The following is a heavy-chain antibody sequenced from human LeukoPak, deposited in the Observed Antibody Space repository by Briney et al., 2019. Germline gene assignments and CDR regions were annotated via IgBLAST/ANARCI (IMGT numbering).Heavy chain of an antibody. J-gene: IGHJ4*02. CDR2: IYHSGST. D-gene: IGHD6-13*01. CDR1: GGTISSGGYY. Sequence: SQTLSLTCTVSGGTISSGGYYWSRIRQPPGKGLEWIGYIYHSGSTYYNPSLKSRVTISVDRSKNQFSLKLSSVTAADTAVYYCARVPIAAAGTFDYWGQGTLVTVSS. V-gene: IGHV4-30-2*01. CDR3: ARVPIAAAGTFDY.